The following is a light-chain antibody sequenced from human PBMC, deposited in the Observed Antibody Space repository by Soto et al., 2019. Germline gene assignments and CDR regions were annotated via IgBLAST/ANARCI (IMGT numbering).Light chain of an antibody. CDR1: NIGSKS. J-gene: IGLJ1*01. Sequence: SYELTQPPSVSVAPGKTARITCGGNNIGSKSVHWYQQKPGQAPVLVIYYDSDRPSGIPERFSGSNSGNTATLTISRVEAGDDADYYCQLWDSSSDHPAVFGTGTMVTVL. CDR2: YDS. V-gene: IGLV3-21*04. CDR3: QLWDSSSDHPAV.